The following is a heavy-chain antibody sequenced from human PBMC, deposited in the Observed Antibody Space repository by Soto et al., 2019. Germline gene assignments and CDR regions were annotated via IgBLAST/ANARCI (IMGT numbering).Heavy chain of an antibody. Sequence: QVQLQESGPGLVKPSETLSLTCTVSGDSISYYYWSWIRQPPGKGLEWIGYVYYDGSTNYTPSLESRVTMSIDTSKKQFSLKLSSVIAADTAVYYCVSYDRQSGRYSLDYWGQGILVTVSS. D-gene: IGHD3-10*01. J-gene: IGHJ4*02. V-gene: IGHV4-59*01. CDR1: GDSISYYY. CDR3: VSYDRQSGRYSLDY. CDR2: VYYDGST.